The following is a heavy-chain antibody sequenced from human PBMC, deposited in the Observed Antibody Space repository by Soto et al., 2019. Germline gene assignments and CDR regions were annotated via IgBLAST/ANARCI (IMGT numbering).Heavy chain of an antibody. V-gene: IGHV1-18*01. CDR2: ISAYNGNT. CDR1: GDTFASFG. J-gene: IGHJ4*02. Sequence: ASVKVSCKASGDTFASFGFSWVRQAPGQGLEWLGWISAYNGNTHYAQKVRDRVTLTTDTSTNTAYMELRSLTSDDTAVYYCARDQESITDRILQYCRQGPRVTASS. CDR3: ARDQESITDRILQY. D-gene: IGHD3-10*01.